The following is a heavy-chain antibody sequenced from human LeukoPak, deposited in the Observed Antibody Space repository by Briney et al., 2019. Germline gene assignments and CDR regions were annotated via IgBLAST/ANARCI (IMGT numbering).Heavy chain of an antibody. CDR2: IRSKTDGGTT. CDR3: STAGIH. V-gene: IGHV3-15*01. CDR1: GFSFKSAW. Sequence: NTGGSLRLSCAASGFSFKSAWMSWVRQAPGKGLEWVGRIRSKTDGGTTDYAAPVKGRFTISRDDSKNTLYLQLNSLKTEDTAVYYCSTAGIHWGQGTLVTVSS. J-gene: IGHJ4*02. D-gene: IGHD3-10*01.